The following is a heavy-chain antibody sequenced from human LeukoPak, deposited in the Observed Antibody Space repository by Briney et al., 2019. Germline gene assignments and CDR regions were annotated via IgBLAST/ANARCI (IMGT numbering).Heavy chain of an antibody. CDR3: ARDIKTGIAVAGNY. CDR2: INAGNGNT. V-gene: IGHV1-3*03. Sequence: ASVKVSCKASGYTFTSYAMHWVRQAPGQRLEWMGWINAGNGNTKYSQEFQGRVTITRDTSASTAYMELSSLRSEDMAVYYCARDIKTGIAVAGNYWGQGTLITVSS. J-gene: IGHJ4*02. D-gene: IGHD6-19*01. CDR1: GYTFTSYA.